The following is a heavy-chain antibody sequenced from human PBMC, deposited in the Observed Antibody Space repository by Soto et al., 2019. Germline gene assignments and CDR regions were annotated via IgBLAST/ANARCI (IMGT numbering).Heavy chain of an antibody. CDR3: GRWNYAFDI. CDR2: IKHDGSEK. Sequence: SGGSLRLSCASSGFTFSTYLMSWVRQAQGKGLEWVANIKHDGSEKYYVDAVKGRFTISRDNGKNSLYLQMNRLRAEDTDVYYCGRWNYAFDIWGEGTMVTVSS. CDR1: GFTFSTYL. J-gene: IGHJ3*02. V-gene: IGHV3-7*01. D-gene: IGHD1-7*01.